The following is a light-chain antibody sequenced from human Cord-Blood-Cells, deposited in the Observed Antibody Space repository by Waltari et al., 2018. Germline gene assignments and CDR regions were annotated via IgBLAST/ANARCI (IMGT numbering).Light chain of an antibody. CDR2: WAS. V-gene: IGKV4-1*01. CDR3: QQYYSTPWT. J-gene: IGKJ1*01. Sequence: DIVMTQSPDSLAVSLGERATINCQSSQNVLYSSNNKNFLAWYQQKPGQPPKLLIYWASTRESGVPDRFGGSGSGTDFTLTISSLQAEDVAVYYCQQYYSTPWTFGQGTKVEIK. CDR1: QNVLYSSNNKNF.